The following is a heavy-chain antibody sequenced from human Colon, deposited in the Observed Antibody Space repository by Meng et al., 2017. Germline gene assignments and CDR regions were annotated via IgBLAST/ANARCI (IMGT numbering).Heavy chain of an antibody. CDR2: INPSVGST. CDR1: GYTFTNFY. J-gene: IGHJ4*02. V-gene: IGHV1-46*01. CDR3: ARSGYSTGLGFFDS. D-gene: IGHD6-19*01. Sequence: QVQLVQSGAEVKNSGASVKVSCKASGYTFTNFYIRWVRQAPGLGLEWMGVINPSVGSTNYAQKFRGTVTMTRDTSTSTVYMDLSSLRSEDTAIYYCARSGYSTGLGFFDSWGQGTLVTVSS.